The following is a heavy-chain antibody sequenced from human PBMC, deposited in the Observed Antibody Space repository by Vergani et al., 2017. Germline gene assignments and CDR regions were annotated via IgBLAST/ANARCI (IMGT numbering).Heavy chain of an antibody. CDR2: ISAYNGNT. V-gene: IGHV1-18*01. J-gene: IGHJ4*02. CDR3: ARDTLLWFGELLSVGSGPFDY. Sequence: QVQLVQSGAEVKKPGASVKVSCKASGYTFTSYGISWVRQAPGQGLEWMGWISAYNGNTNYAQKLQGRVTMTTDTSTSTAYMELRSLRSEDTAVYYCARDTLLWFGELLSVGSGPFDYWGQGTLVTVSS. D-gene: IGHD3-10*01. CDR1: GYTFTSYG.